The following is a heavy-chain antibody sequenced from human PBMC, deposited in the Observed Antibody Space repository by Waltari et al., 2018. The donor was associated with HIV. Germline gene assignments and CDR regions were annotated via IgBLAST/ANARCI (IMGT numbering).Heavy chain of an antibody. D-gene: IGHD6-6*01. V-gene: IGHV1-69*01. CDR2: IIPIFGTS. J-gene: IGHJ4*02. Sequence: QVQLVQSGPEVKKPGSSVKVSCKASGGTFRSYAITWVRQAPGQGLEWMGWIIPIFGTSNYEQKFQGRVTSTADESTSTVYMELSSLRSEDTAVYYCARVSEIYSSSSGAFDYWGQGTLVTVSS. CDR1: GGTFRSYA. CDR3: ARVSEIYSSSSGAFDY.